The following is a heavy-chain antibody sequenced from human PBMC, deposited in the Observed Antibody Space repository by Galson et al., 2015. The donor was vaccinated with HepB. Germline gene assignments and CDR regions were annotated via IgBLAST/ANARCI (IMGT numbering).Heavy chain of an antibody. CDR3: ARTYSSSYDAFDI. V-gene: IGHV3-7*03. CDR1: GFTFSSYW. D-gene: IGHD6-13*01. CDR2: IKQDGSEK. J-gene: IGHJ3*02. Sequence: SLRLSCAASGFTFSSYWMSWVRQAPGKGLEWVANIKQDGSEKYYVDSVKGRFTISRDNAKNSLYLQMNSLRAEDTAVYYCARTYSSSYDAFDIWGQGTMVTVSS.